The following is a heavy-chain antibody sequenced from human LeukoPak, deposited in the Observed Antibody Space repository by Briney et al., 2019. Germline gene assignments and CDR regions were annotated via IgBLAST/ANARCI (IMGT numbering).Heavy chain of an antibody. CDR3: ARAGAVYYDSSGYYYPAAFDI. CDR2: IYSGGST. J-gene: IGHJ3*02. D-gene: IGHD3-22*01. CDR1: GFAVSSYY. V-gene: IGHV3-53*01. Sequence: PGGSLRLSCAASGFAVSSYYMSWVRQAPGKGLEWVSVIYSGGSTYYADSVKGRFTISRDNSKNTLYLQMNSLRAEDTAVYYCARAGAVYYDSSGYYYPAAFDIWGQGTMVTVSS.